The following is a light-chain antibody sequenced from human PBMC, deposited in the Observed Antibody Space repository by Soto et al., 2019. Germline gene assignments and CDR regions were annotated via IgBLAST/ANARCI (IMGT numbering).Light chain of an antibody. CDR1: SSDVGGYNY. CDR3: SSYPNSRTV. Sequence: QSALTQPASVSGSPGQSITISCTGTSSDVGGYNYVSWYQQHPGKAPKLMIYEVSNRPSGVSNRFSGSKSGNTASLTISGLQADDEADYYCSSYPNSRTVCGTGTKVTVL. CDR2: EVS. J-gene: IGLJ1*01. V-gene: IGLV2-14*01.